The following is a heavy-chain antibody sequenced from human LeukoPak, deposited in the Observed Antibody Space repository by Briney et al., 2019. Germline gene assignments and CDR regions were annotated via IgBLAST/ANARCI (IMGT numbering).Heavy chain of an antibody. J-gene: IGHJ4*02. V-gene: IGHV3-48*01. Sequence: GGSLRLSCAASGSTFSSYSMNWVRQAPGKGLEWVSYISSSSSPIYYADSVKGRFTISRDNAKNSLYLQMNSLRAEDTALYYCAKDQSPYSETCYGYWGQGTLVTVSS. CDR3: AKDQSPYSETCYGY. CDR1: GSTFSSYS. CDR2: ISSSSSPI. D-gene: IGHD1-26*01.